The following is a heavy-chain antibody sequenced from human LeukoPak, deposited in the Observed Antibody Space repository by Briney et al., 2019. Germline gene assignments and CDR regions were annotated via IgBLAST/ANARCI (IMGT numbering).Heavy chain of an antibody. CDR1: GYTFTSYD. V-gene: IGHV1-8*01. D-gene: IGHD2-2*01. J-gene: IGHJ4*02. Sequence: ASVKVSCKASGYTFTSYDINWVRQATGQGLEWMGWMNPNSGNTGYAQKFQGRVTMTRNTSISTAYMELSSLRSEDTAVYYCARGRSDLPLGYCSSTSCYQDYWGQGTLVTVSS. CDR3: ARGRSDLPLGYCSSTSCYQDY. CDR2: MNPNSGNT.